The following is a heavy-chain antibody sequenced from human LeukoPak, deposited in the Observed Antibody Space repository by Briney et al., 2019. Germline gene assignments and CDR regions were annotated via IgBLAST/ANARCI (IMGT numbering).Heavy chain of an antibody. CDR3: ASLYSSSSFEGDY. D-gene: IGHD6-6*01. J-gene: IGHJ4*02. CDR2: INHSGST. V-gene: IGHV4-34*01. Sequence: SETLSLTCAVYGGSFSGYYWSWVRQPPGKGLEWIGEINHSGSTNYNPSHNRRVTISVDTPTTQFSLKLSSVPAADTAVYYCASLYSSSSFEGDYWGQGTLVTVSS. CDR1: GGSFSGYY.